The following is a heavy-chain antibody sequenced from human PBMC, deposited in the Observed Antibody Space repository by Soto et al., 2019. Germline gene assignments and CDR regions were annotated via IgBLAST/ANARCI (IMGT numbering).Heavy chain of an antibody. V-gene: IGHV5-10-1*01. J-gene: IGHJ5*02. CDR1: GYSFTSYW. D-gene: IGHD6-19*01. Sequence: PGESLKISCKGSGYSFTSYWISWVRQMPGKGLEWMGRIDPSDSYTNYSPSFQGHVTISADKSISTAHLQWSSLKASDTAMYYCARRGSSGWYGGWFDPWGQGTLVTVSS. CDR2: IDPSDSYT. CDR3: ARRGSSGWYGGWFDP.